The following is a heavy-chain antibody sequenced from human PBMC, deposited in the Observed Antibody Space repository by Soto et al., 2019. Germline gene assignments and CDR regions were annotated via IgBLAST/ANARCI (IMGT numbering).Heavy chain of an antibody. CDR3: ARETSAPGTFREDASDI. V-gene: IGHV1-69*12. D-gene: IGHD6-13*01. J-gene: IGHJ3*02. CDR2: IVPIFRTA. Sequence: QVQLVQSGAEVKKPGSSVKVACKVSGDTFSNYVINWVRQAPGQGLEWMGAIVPIFRTANYAQKFQGRVTITADEFTITAYMELSGLRSADTATYYCARETSAPGTFREDASDIWCQGTLVTGSS. CDR1: GDTFSNYV.